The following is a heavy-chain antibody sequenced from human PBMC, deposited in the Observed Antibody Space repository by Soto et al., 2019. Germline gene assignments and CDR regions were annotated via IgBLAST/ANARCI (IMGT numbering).Heavy chain of an antibody. Sequence: GSGPTLVNPTQTLTLTCTFSGFSLSTTAMCVNWIRQPPGKAPEWLALIDWDDNKFYSTSLKTRLTISKDTSKNQVVLTMTNMDPVDTATYYCARTPRIYCTNGVCHDAYFDPWGQGILVTVSS. CDR2: IDWDDNK. D-gene: IGHD2-8*01. CDR3: ARTPRIYCTNGVCHDAYFDP. J-gene: IGHJ5*02. CDR1: GFSLSTTAMC. V-gene: IGHV2-70*01.